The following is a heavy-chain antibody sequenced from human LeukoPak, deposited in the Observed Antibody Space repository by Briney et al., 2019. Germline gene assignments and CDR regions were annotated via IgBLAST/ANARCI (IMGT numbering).Heavy chain of an antibody. CDR3: ARDSDGYNSKAISN. CDR2: IYCYGNT. D-gene: IGHD5-24*01. J-gene: IGHJ4*02. CDR1: GGPICSGVYY. Sequence: SQTLSLTFTVSGGPICSGVYYWSCIRQHPGKGLEWIGYIYCYGNTYNNPSLKSRVTISVDTYKNQFSLKLSSVTAADTAVYYCARDSDGYNSKAISNWGQGTLVTVSS. V-gene: IGHV4-31*03.